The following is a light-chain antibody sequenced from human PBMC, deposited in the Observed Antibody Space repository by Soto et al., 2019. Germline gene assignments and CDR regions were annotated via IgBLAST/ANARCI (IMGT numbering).Light chain of an antibody. CDR1: QSVSSN. Sequence: EIVMTQSPVTLSVSPGERATLSCRASQSVSSNLAWYQQKPGQAPRLLLFGASTRATGIPARFSGSVSGTEFTLTISSLQSEDFAVYYCQQYDKWPFTFGPGTKVDIK. V-gene: IGKV3-15*01. CDR3: QQYDKWPFT. J-gene: IGKJ3*01. CDR2: GAS.